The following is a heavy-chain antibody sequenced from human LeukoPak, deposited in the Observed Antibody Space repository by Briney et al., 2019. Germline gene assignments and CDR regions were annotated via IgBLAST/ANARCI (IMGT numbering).Heavy chain of an antibody. CDR2: ISSSGSTI. D-gene: IGHD1-1*01. Sequence: PGGSLRLSCAASGFTFSSYEMNWVRQAPGKGLEWVSYISSSGSTIYYADSVKGRFTISRGNAKNSLYLQMNSLRAEDTAVYYCARVATTPGADYWGQGTLVTVSS. J-gene: IGHJ4*02. V-gene: IGHV3-48*03. CDR3: ARVATTPGADY. CDR1: GFTFSSYE.